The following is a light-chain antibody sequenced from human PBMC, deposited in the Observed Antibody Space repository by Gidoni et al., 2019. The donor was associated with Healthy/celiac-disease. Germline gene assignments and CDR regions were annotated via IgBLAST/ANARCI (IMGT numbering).Light chain of an antibody. J-gene: IGKJ4*01. Sequence: DIQMTQSPSSLSASVGDRVTITCRASQSISSYLNWYQQKPGKAPKLLIYAASSLQSGVPSRFSGSGSVTYFTLTIRSLQPEDFATYYCQQSYSTPPTFGGGTKVEIK. CDR2: AAS. CDR3: QQSYSTPPT. CDR1: QSISSY. V-gene: IGKV1-39*01.